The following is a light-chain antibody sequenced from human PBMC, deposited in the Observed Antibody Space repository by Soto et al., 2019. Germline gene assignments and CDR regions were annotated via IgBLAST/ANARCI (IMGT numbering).Light chain of an antibody. CDR3: AAWDDSLVV. Sequence: QAVVTQPPSASGTPGQTVTISCSGSSSNIGSAYIYWYQHLPGTAPKLLIYRNNQRPSGVPDRFSASKSGTSASLAISGLRSEDDADYYCAAWDDSLVVFGGVTKLTVL. J-gene: IGLJ2*01. CDR2: RNN. V-gene: IGLV1-47*01. CDR1: SSNIGSAY.